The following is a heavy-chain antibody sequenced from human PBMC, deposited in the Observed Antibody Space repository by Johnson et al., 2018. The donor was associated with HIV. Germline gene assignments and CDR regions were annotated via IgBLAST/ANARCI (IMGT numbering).Heavy chain of an antibody. CDR1: GFTFDDYA. D-gene: IGHD1-7*01. V-gene: IGHV3-9*01. CDR2: ISWNSGSI. J-gene: IGHJ3*02. CDR3: AREGAWELRPGAFDI. Sequence: VQLVESGGGLVQPGRSLRLSCAASGFTFDDYAMHWVRQAPGKGLEWVSGISWNSGSIGYADSVQGRFTIYRDNVKNALYLQMNSLRAEDTAVYYCAREGAWELRPGAFDIWGQGTMVTVSS.